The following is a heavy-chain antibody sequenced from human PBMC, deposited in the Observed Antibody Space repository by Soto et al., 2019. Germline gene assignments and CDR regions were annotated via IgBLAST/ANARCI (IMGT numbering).Heavy chain of an antibody. CDR1: GGSISSGDYY. CDR3: ASKPRYCSGGSCYQFDY. CDR2: IYYSGST. Sequence: QVQLQESGPGLVKPSQTLSLTCTVSGGSISSGDYYWSWIRQPPGKGLEWIGYIYYSGSTYYNPSLKSRVTISVDRSKNQFSLKLSSVTAADTAVYYCASKPRYCSGGSCYQFDYWGQGTLVTVSS. J-gene: IGHJ4*02. V-gene: IGHV4-30-4*01. D-gene: IGHD2-15*01.